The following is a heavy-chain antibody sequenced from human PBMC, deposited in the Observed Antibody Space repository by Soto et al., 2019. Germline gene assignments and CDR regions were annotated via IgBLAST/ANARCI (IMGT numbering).Heavy chain of an antibody. CDR3: AHAFYDYVWGSYRPPSEYFKH. J-gene: IGHJ1*01. CDR1: GFSLSTSGVG. D-gene: IGHD3-16*02. V-gene: IGHV2-5*02. CDR2: IYWDDDK. Sequence: QITLKESGPTLVKPTHTLTLTCTFSGFSLSTSGVGVGWIRRPPGKALEWLALIYWDDDKRYSPSLTSRLTITKYTSKNQVVLKMTNMDPVDTATYYCAHAFYDYVWGSYRPPSEYFKHWGQGTLVTVSS.